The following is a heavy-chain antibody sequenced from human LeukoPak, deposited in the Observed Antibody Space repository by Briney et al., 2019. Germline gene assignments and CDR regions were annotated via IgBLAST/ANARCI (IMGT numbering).Heavy chain of an antibody. J-gene: IGHJ4*02. D-gene: IGHD3-22*01. CDR1: GFTFSSYA. CDR2: ISGSGGTT. V-gene: IGHV3-23*01. Sequence: PGGSLRLSCAASGFTFSSYAMSWVRQAPGKGLEWVSGISGSGGTTYYADSVKGRFTISRDNSKTTLYLQMNSLRAEDTAVYYCAKVMFAGYYDSTCYLDYWGQGTLVTVSS. CDR3: AKVMFAGYYDSTCYLDY.